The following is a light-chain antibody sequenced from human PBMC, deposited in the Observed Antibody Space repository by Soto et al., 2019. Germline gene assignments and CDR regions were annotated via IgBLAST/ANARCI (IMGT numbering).Light chain of an antibody. J-gene: IGKJ4*01. CDR3: QQYDSYPLT. CDR1: QSVSSW. V-gene: IGKV1-5*03. Sequence: DIQMTQSPSTLSASVGDRVTITCRASQSVSSWLAWYQQRPGNAPNLLIYKASSLESGVPSRFSGSGYGTEFTLTVSSLQPDDFATYYCQQYDSYPLTFGGGTKVEIK. CDR2: KAS.